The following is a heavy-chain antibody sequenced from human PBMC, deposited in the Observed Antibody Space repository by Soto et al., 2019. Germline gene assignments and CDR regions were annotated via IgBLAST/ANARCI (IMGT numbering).Heavy chain of an antibody. V-gene: IGHV4-39*01. CDR3: ARLGGQWLAQQQIYYYYGMDV. J-gene: IGHJ6*02. CDR1: GGSISSSSYY. Sequence: PSETLSLTCTVSGGSISSSSYYWGWIRQLPGKGLEWIGSIYYSGSTYYNPSLKSRVTISVDTSKNQFSLKLSSVTAADTAVYYCARLGGQWLAQQQIYYYYGMDVWGQGTTVTVSS. D-gene: IGHD6-19*01. CDR2: IYYSGST.